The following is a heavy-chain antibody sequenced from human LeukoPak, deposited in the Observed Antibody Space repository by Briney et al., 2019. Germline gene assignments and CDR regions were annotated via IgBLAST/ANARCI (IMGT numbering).Heavy chain of an antibody. Sequence: PGGSLRLSCAASGFTVSSNYMSWVRQAPGKGLEWVSVIYSGGSTYYADSVKGGFTISRDNSKNTLYLQMNSLRAEDTAVYYCARAIGIAATKFYYAMDVWGQGTTVTVSS. D-gene: IGHD2-15*01. J-gene: IGHJ6*02. CDR2: IYSGGST. CDR3: ARAIGIAATKFYYAMDV. V-gene: IGHV3-66*01. CDR1: GFTVSSNY.